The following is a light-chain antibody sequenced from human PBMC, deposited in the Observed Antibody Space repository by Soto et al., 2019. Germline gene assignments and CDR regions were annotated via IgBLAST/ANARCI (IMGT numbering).Light chain of an antibody. V-gene: IGKV1D-12*01. CDR2: DAS. Sequence: DIQLTQSPSSVSASVGDRVTITCRASQGISSWLAWYQQKLGKAPNLLIYDASTLQSGVPSRFSGSGSGTEFTLTISGLLPEDFAAYHCQQLYTLPFTFGQGTRLEI. CDR1: QGISSW. J-gene: IGKJ5*01. CDR3: QQLYTLPFT.